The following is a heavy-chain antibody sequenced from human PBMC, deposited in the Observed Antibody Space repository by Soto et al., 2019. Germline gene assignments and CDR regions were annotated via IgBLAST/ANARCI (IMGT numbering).Heavy chain of an antibody. V-gene: IGHV3-30*18. CDR1: GFTFSTYG. J-gene: IGHJ6*02. Sequence: QVQLMESGGGVVQPGRSLRLSCAASGFTFSTYGMHWVRQAPGKGLEWVALISYDGSNRNSADSVKGRFTISRDNSKNTLYLQMNSLRVEDTAVYYCAKDEVRTPSLYARDVGGQGTTVTVSS. CDR2: ISYDGSNR. D-gene: IGHD3-10*01. CDR3: AKDEVRTPSLYARDV.